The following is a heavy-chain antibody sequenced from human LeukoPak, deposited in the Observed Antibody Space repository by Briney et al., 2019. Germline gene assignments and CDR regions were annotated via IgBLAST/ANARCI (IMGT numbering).Heavy chain of an antibody. Sequence: GGSLRLSCAASGFTFSSYSMNWVRQAPGKGLEWVSSISSSSSYIYYADSVKGRFTISRDNAKNSLYLQMNSLRAEDTAVYYCARQPQLRYSDWLLLRDAFDIWGQGTMVTVSS. CDR3: ARQPQLRYSDWLLLRDAFDI. J-gene: IGHJ3*02. V-gene: IGHV3-21*01. CDR2: ISSSSSYI. CDR1: GFTFSSYS. D-gene: IGHD3-9*01.